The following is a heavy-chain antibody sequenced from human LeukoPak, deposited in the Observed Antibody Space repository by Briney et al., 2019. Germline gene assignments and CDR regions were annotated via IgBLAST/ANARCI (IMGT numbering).Heavy chain of an antibody. CDR1: GFTFSSYS. Sequence: GGSLRLSRAASGFTFSSYSMNWVRQAPGKGLEWVSSISSSSSYIYYADSVKGRFTISRDNAKNSLYLQMNSLRAEDTAVYYCAKDRSSGYLPAPNWFDPWGQGTLVTVSS. CDR2: ISSSSSYI. CDR3: AKDRSSGYLPAPNWFDP. V-gene: IGHV3-21*01. D-gene: IGHD3-22*01. J-gene: IGHJ5*02.